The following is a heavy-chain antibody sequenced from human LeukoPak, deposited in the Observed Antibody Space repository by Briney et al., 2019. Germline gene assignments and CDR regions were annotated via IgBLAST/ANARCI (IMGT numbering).Heavy chain of an antibody. CDR2: IKQDGSEK. CDR1: GFTFSSYW. Sequence: PGGSLRLSCTSSGFTFSSYWMSWVRQAPGQGLGWGADIKQDGSEKYYVDSVKGRFTISRDNAKNSLYLQMNSLRAEDTAVYYCARNDWHYDFWSGYPYDAFDIWGQGTMVTVSS. CDR3: ARNDWHYDFWSGYPYDAFDI. D-gene: IGHD3-3*01. V-gene: IGHV3-7*01. J-gene: IGHJ3*02.